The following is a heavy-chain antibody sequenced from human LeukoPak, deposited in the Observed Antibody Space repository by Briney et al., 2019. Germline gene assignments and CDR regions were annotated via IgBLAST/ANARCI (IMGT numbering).Heavy chain of an antibody. CDR2: IRYDGRNK. V-gene: IGHV3-30*02. J-gene: IGHJ6*03. CDR1: GFTLSSYG. CDR3: AKTGSFTYYSYMYV. Sequence: PVGALRLSCPASGFTLSSYGMHWVRQAPGKGLEWVAFIRYDGRNKYYADSVSSRLTISRDNSQNTLYLQMNSLRAEDTAVYYCAKTGSFTYYSYMYVWGKGTTVTVSS. D-gene: IGHD1-14*01.